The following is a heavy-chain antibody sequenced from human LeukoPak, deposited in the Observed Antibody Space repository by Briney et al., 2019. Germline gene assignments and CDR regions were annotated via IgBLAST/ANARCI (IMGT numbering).Heavy chain of an antibody. J-gene: IGHJ4*02. Sequence: ASVTVSCKASGYTFTSYGISWVRQAPGQGLEWMGWISAYNGNTNYAQKLQGRVTMTTDTSTSTAYMELRSLRSDDTAVYYCARDRTPGITIGRGVINSFDYWGQGTLVTVA. CDR2: ISAYNGNT. CDR3: ARDRTPGITIGRGVINSFDY. D-gene: IGHD3-10*01. CDR1: GYTFTSYG. V-gene: IGHV1-18*01.